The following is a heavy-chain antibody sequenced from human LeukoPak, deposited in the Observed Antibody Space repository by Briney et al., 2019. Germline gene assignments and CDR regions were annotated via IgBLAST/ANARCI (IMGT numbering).Heavy chain of an antibody. Sequence: SETLSLTCTVSGYSISSGYYWGWIRQPPGKGREGIGSIYHSGSTYYNPSLKSRVTISVDTSKNQFSLKLSSVTAADTAVYYCARDTREPRGAFDIWGQGTMVTVSS. J-gene: IGHJ3*02. CDR2: IYHSGST. D-gene: IGHD1-26*01. CDR3: ARDTREPRGAFDI. V-gene: IGHV4-38-2*02. CDR1: GYSISSGYY.